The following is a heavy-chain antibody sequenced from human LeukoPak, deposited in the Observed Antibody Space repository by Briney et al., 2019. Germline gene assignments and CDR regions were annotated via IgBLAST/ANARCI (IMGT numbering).Heavy chain of an antibody. V-gene: IGHV4-4*07. CDR1: GGSISSYY. CDR3: ARDRQDGSGYYWYFDL. CDR2: IYTSGST. J-gene: IGHJ2*01. D-gene: IGHD3-22*01. Sequence: SETLSLTCTVSGGSISSYYWSWIRQPAGKGLEWIGRIYTSGSTNYKPSLKSRVTISVDTSKNQFSLKLSSVTAADTAVYYCARDRQDGSGYYWYFDLWGRGTLVTVSS.